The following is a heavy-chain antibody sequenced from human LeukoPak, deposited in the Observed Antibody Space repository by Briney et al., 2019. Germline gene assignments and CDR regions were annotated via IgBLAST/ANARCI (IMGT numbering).Heavy chain of an antibody. D-gene: IGHD3-22*01. J-gene: IGHJ4*02. CDR1: GFTFDDYA. Sequence: GRSLRLSCAASGFTFDDYAMHWVRQAPGKGLEWVSGISWNSGSIGYADSVKGRFTISRDNAKNSLYLQRNSLRAEDTALYYCAKGKRSGYYYVELDYWGQGTLVTVSS. V-gene: IGHV3-9*01. CDR3: AKGKRSGYYYVELDY. CDR2: ISWNSGSI.